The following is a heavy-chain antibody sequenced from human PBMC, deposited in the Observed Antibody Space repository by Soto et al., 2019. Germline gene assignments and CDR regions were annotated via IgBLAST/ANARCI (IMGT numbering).Heavy chain of an antibody. CDR3: ERHASYWHGGGGWFDP. Sequence: EVQLVESGGGLVQPGGSLRLSCAASGFTFSAYDMHWVRQPTGKGLEWVSAIGTLHDTYYPDCVKGRFTISRENAKNSFDLKINRLTTGDTDRYYCERHASYWHGGGGWFDPWGQGTLVTVSS. J-gene: IGHJ5*02. D-gene: IGHD2-8*02. CDR1: GFTFSAYD. CDR2: IGTLHDT. V-gene: IGHV3-13*01.